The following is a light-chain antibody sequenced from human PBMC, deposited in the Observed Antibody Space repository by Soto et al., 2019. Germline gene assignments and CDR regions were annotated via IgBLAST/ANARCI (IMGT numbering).Light chain of an antibody. Sequence: DIQLTQSPSFLSASVGDRVTITCRASQGIASYLVWYQQKPGKAPKLLIYAASTLQSGVPSRFSGSGSGSEFTLTISSLKPEDFATYCCIQLNSYPITFGRGTKVDIK. CDR3: IQLNSYPIT. J-gene: IGKJ3*01. V-gene: IGKV1-9*01. CDR2: AAS. CDR1: QGIASY.